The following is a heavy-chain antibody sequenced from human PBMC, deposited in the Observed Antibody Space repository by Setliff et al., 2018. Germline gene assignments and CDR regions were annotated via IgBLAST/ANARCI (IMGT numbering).Heavy chain of an antibody. CDR2: ISSSSSTI. D-gene: IGHD3-3*01. CDR3: ARDYTYYDFWSGPSNSVYNYFDP. J-gene: IGHJ5*02. Sequence: PGGSLRLSCAASGFTFSSYSMNWVRQAPEKGLEWVSYISSSSSTIYYADSVKGRFTISRDNAKNSLYLQMNSLRAEDTAVYYCARDYTYYDFWSGPSNSVYNYFDPWGQGTLVTVSS. V-gene: IGHV3-48*01. CDR1: GFTFSSYS.